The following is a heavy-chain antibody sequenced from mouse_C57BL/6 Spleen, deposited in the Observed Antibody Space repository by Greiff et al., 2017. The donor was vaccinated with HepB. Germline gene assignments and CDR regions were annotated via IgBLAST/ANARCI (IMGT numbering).Heavy chain of an antibody. CDR2: INPSSGYT. CDR1: GYTFTSYW. CDR3: ARPGSSQAWFAY. J-gene: IGHJ3*01. Sequence: QVQLQQSGAELVRPGTSVKLSCKASGYTFTSYWMHWVKQRPGQGLEWIGYINPSSGYTKYNQKFKDKATFTADKSSSTAYMQLSSLTSEDSAVYYCARPGSSQAWFAYWGQGTLVTVSA. D-gene: IGHD1-1*01. V-gene: IGHV1-7*01.